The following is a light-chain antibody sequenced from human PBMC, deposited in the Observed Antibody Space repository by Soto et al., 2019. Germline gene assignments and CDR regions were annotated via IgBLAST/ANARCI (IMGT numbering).Light chain of an antibody. Sequence: VMTQSPATLSVSPGERATLSRRASHSVSSSLAWYQQKPGQAPRLLISGASTRAAGIPARFSGSGSGTEFTLTIGSLQSEDFAVYYCQHYNTWPWTFGQGTKVDIK. CDR2: GAS. J-gene: IGKJ1*01. CDR1: HSVSSS. CDR3: QHYNTWPWT. V-gene: IGKV3-15*01.